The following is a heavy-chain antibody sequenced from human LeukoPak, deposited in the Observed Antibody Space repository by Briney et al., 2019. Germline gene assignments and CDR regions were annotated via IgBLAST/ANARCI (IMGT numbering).Heavy chain of an antibody. D-gene: IGHD3-22*01. CDR2: ISSGDTTI. J-gene: IGHJ4*02. CDR1: GFTFSDYY. Sequence: GGSLRLSCAASGFTFSDYYMSWIRQAPGKGLEWVSYISSGDTTIYYADSVRGRFTISRDNAKNSLYLQTNSLRAEDTAVYYCARDYDSSGYYYYFDYWGQGTLVTVSS. CDR3: ARDYDSSGYYYYFDY. V-gene: IGHV3-11*01.